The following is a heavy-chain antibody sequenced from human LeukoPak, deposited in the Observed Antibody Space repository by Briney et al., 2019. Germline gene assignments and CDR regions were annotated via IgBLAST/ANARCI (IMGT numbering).Heavy chain of an antibody. J-gene: IGHJ5*02. D-gene: IGHD3-10*01. CDR1: GASISSDAYY. V-gene: IGHV4-31*03. CDR3: ARGGYYGSGYWFDP. CDR2: IYYTGST. Sequence: SETLSLTCTVSGASISSDAYYWSWIRQHPGQGLEWIGYIYYTGSTYYNPSLKNRVTISVDTSKNQFSLKLSSVTAADTAVYYCARGGYYGSGYWFDPWGQEPWSPSPQ.